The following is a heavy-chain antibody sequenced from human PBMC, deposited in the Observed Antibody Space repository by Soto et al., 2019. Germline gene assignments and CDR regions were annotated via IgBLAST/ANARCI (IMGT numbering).Heavy chain of an antibody. D-gene: IGHD6-19*01. V-gene: IGHV3-23*01. CDR3: AKDGRRSGWYFSSFQH. CDR2: ISGSGGST. J-gene: IGHJ1*01. CDR1: GFTFSSYA. Sequence: GGSLRLSCAASGFTFSSYAMSWVRQAPGKGLEWVSAISGSGGSTYYADSVKGRFTISRDNSKNTLYLQMNSLRAEDTAVYYCAKDGRRSGWYFSSFQHWGQGTLVTVSS.